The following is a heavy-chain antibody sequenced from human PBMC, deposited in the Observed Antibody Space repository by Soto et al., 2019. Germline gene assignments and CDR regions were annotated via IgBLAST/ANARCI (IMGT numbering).Heavy chain of an antibody. Sequence: TLSLTCPVSGGSISSGDYYWSWILQPPGKGLEWIGYIYYSGSTYYNPSLKSRVTISVGTSKNQFSLKLSSVTAADTAVYYCARAEDCSGGSCYGLYFDYWGQGTLVTVSS. V-gene: IGHV4-30-4*01. CDR1: GGSISSGDYY. D-gene: IGHD2-15*01. J-gene: IGHJ4*02. CDR2: IYYSGST. CDR3: ARAEDCSGGSCYGLYFDY.